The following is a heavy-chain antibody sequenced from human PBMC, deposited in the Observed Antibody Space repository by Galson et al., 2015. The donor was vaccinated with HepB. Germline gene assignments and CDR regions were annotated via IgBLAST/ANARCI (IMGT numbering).Heavy chain of an antibody. Sequence: SLRLSCAASGFTFSSYGMHWVRQAPGKGLEWVSVISYDGSNKNYVDSVKGRFTISRDNSKNTMYLQMNSLRVEDTAVYYCAKGERGAASFDPWGRGTLVIVSS. CDR1: GFTFSSYG. J-gene: IGHJ5*02. CDR2: ISYDGSNK. V-gene: IGHV3-30*18. D-gene: IGHD6-13*01. CDR3: AKGERGAASFDP.